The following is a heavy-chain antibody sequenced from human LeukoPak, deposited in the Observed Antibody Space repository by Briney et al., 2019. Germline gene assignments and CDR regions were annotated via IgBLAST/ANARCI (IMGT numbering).Heavy chain of an antibody. D-gene: IGHD1-1*01. CDR3: AGHMPGDGNDDAFDI. V-gene: IGHV4-59*08. Sequence: GSLRLSCAASGFTFSSYALSWVRQPPGKGLEWIGSIYYIGSPYYNPSLRGRVTISVDTSKNQFSLKLSSVTAADTAVYYCAGHMPGDGNDDAFDIWGQGTMVTVSS. CDR2: IYYIGSP. J-gene: IGHJ3*02. CDR1: GFTFSSYA.